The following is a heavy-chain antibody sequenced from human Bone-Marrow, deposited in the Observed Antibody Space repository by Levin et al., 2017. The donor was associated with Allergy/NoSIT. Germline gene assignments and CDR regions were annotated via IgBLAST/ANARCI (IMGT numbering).Heavy chain of an antibody. Sequence: LSLTCAASGLTFSGYAMRWVRQAPGKGLEWVSAISVSGGGTFYADSVKGRFTISRDNSKTTLYLQMNSLRAEDTPIYYCATKMLYGDYFDYWGQGTLVTVSS. CDR3: ATKMLYGDYFDY. J-gene: IGHJ4*02. CDR1: GLTFSGYA. D-gene: IGHD2-8*01. CDR2: ISVSGGGT. V-gene: IGHV3-23*01.